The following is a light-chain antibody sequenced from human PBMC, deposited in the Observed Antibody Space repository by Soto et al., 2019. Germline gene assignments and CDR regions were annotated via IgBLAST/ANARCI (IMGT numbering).Light chain of an antibody. CDR1: QSVSNK. J-gene: IGKJ1*01. V-gene: IGKV3-15*01. CDR2: GAS. CDR3: QQYNNWLWT. Sequence: EIVMTQSPATLSVSPGERATLSCRASQSVSNKLVWYQQKPGQAPRLLMYGASNRATGIPARFSGSGSGTEFTLTISSLQSEDFAVYYCQQYNNWLWTFGQGTKVDIK.